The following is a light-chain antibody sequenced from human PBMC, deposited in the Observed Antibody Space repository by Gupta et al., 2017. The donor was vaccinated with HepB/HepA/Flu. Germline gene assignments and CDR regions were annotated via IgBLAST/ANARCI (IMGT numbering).Light chain of an antibody. V-gene: IGLV2-14*03. CDR3: SSYTSTFTVV. J-gene: IGLJ3*02. CDR1: SSDVGGYNY. CDR2: DVS. Sequence: QSALTKPASVSGSPGQSFTISHTATSSDVGGYNYVSWHQHHPGKAPKVIIYDVSYRPSGVSIRFSGSKSGNTASLTISGLQAEDEADYYCSSYTSTFTVVFGGGTKLTVL.